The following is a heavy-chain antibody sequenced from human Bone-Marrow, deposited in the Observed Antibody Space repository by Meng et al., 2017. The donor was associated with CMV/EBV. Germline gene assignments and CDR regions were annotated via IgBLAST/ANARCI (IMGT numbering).Heavy chain of an antibody. V-gene: IGHV4-39*01. J-gene: IGHJ5*02. CDR1: GGSISSSSYY. CDR3: ARHELGATGLSGFDP. CDR2: IYYSGST. D-gene: IGHD1-26*01. Sequence: GSLRLSCTVSGGSISSSSYYWGWIRQPPGKGLEWIGSIYYSGSTYYNPSLKSRVTISVDTSKNQFSLKLSSVTAADTAVYYCARHELGATGLSGFDPCGQGTLVTVSS.